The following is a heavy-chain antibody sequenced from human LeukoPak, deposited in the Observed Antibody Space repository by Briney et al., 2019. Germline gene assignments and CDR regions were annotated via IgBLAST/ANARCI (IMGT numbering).Heavy chain of an antibody. CDR1: GFIFSDHW. V-gene: IGHV3-74*01. CDR3: VRERNNFWSGHHSIFDS. CDR2: INNDGSST. D-gene: IGHD3-3*01. Sequence: GGSLRLPCAASGFIFSDHWMHWVRQAPGKGLVWLSRINNDGSSTIYADSVKGRFTFSRDNAENTLFLGMSSLRVEDTAVYYCVRERNNFWSGHHSIFDSWGQGTLVTVSS. J-gene: IGHJ4*02.